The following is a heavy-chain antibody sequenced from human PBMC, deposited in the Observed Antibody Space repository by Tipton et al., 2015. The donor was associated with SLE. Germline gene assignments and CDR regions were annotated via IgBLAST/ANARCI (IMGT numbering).Heavy chain of an antibody. CDR1: GYRFTSYW. J-gene: IGHJ6*01. Sequence: QLVQSGAEVKKPGESLKISCKGSGYRFTSYWIGWVRQMPGKGLGCMGIIYPGDSDTRYSPSFQGHVTISADKSISTAYLQWSSLKASDTAMYYCARRKARIYYGMDAWGQATTVTVPS. CDR3: ARRKARIYYGMDA. V-gene: IGHV5-51*03. CDR2: IYPGDSDT.